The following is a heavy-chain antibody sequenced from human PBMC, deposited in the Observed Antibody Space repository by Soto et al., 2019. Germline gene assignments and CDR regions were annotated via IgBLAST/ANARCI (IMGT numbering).Heavy chain of an antibody. CDR1: GGSISSYY. Sequence: SETLSLTCTVSGGSISSYYWSWIRQPPGKGLEWIGYISDSGSTNYNPSLKSRVTISLDTSNNQFSLKLSSVTAADTAVYYCARRIKYYYAMDVWGQGTTVTVSS. CDR3: ARRIKYYYAMDV. CDR2: ISDSGST. D-gene: IGHD2-15*01. J-gene: IGHJ6*02. V-gene: IGHV4-59*08.